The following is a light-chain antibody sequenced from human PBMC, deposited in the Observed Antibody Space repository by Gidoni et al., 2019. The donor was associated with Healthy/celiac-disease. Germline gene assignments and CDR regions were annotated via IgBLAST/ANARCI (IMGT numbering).Light chain of an antibody. CDR2: GAS. Sequence: EIVLTQSAGTLSLSPRGRATLSCRASQRVSSSYLAWYQQKPAQAPRLLIYGASSRATGIPDKFSGSGSGTDFSLTISRLEPADFAVYYCQQYGSTGVTFGGGTKVEIK. V-gene: IGKV3-20*01. CDR1: QRVSSSY. J-gene: IGKJ4*01. CDR3: QQYGSTGVT.